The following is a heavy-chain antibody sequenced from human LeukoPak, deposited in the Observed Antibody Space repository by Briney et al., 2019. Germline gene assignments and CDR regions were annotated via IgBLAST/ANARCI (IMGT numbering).Heavy chain of an antibody. D-gene: IGHD6-13*01. CDR1: GGSISSGSYY. CDR3: AKDIRYSSTPGSNAFDI. J-gene: IGHJ3*02. V-gene: IGHV4-61*02. CDR2: IYTSGST. Sequence: PSQTLSLTCTVSGGSISSGSYYWSWIRQPAGKGLEWIGRIYTSGSTNYNPSLKSRVTMSLDKSKNQFSLNLSSVTAADTAVYYCAKDIRYSSTPGSNAFDIWGQGTMVTVSS.